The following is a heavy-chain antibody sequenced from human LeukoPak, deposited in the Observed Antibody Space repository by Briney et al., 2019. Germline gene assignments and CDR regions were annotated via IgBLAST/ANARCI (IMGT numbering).Heavy chain of an antibody. CDR1: GGSISSGNDY. CDR3: ARDAMHYYDSSGFFSP. Sequence: KPSETLSLTCTVSGGSISSGNDYWSWIRQPAGKGLEWIGRIYTSGSTNYNPSLKSRVTMSVDTSKNQFSLKLSSVTAADTAVYYCARDAMHYYDSSGFFSPWGQGTLVTVSS. D-gene: IGHD3-22*01. CDR2: IYTSGST. V-gene: IGHV4-61*02. J-gene: IGHJ4*02.